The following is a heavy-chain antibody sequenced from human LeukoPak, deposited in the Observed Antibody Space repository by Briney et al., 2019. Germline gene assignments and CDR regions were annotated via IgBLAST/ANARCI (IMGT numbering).Heavy chain of an antibody. CDR3: ARGPLGY. Sequence: PGGSLRLSCAASGFPFSSYAMHWVRQAPGKGLEWVALISYDGNNKYYADSVKGRFTISRDNAKNTLNLQMNSLRAEDTAVYYCARGPLGYWGQGTLVTVSS. J-gene: IGHJ4*02. CDR1: GFPFSSYA. CDR2: ISYDGNNK. V-gene: IGHV3-30-3*01.